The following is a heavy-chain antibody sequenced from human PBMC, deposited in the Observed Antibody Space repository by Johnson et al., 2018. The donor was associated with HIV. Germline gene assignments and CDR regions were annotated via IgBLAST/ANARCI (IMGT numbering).Heavy chain of an antibody. Sequence: QVQLVESGGGLVKPGGSLRLSCAASGFAFSDCYMSWIRQAPGKGLEWISYISSSDSTIYYADSVKGRFTISRDNANNSLYLQMNSLRAEDTAVYYCAAVDTVMVTGAFDIWGQGTMVTVSS. CDR1: GFAFSDCY. CDR2: ISSSDSTI. J-gene: IGHJ3*02. V-gene: IGHV3-11*01. D-gene: IGHD5-18*01. CDR3: AAVDTVMVTGAFDI.